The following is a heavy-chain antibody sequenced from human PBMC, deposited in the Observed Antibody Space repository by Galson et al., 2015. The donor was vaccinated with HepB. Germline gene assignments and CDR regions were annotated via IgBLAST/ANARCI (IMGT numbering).Heavy chain of an antibody. CDR2: ISAYNGNT. Sequence: SVKVSCKASGYTFTSYGISWVRQAPGQGLEWMGWISAYNGNTNYAQKLQGRVTMTTDTSMSTAYMELRSLRSDDTAVYYCARDGAYYYDSSGYYYYYYGMDVWGQGTTVTVSS. D-gene: IGHD3-22*01. CDR3: ARDGAYYYDSSGYYYYYYGMDV. J-gene: IGHJ6*02. V-gene: IGHV1-18*01. CDR1: GYTFTSYG.